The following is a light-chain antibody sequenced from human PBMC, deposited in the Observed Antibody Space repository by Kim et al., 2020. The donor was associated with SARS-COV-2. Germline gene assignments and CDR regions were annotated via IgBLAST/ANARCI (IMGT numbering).Light chain of an antibody. V-gene: IGKV1-39*01. CDR1: QIINNY. Sequence: ASVGDRVTITCLARQIINNYLNWYQQKPGKAPKLLIYAASRLQSRVPSRFSGIGSGTDFNLTIRSLQPEDFATYYWQQSYSSPLTFGGGTKVDIK. CDR2: AAS. CDR3: QQSYSSPLT. J-gene: IGKJ4*01.